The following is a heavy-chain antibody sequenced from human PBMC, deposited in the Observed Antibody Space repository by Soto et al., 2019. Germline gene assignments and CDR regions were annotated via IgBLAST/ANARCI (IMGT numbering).Heavy chain of an antibody. CDR3: ARPRDTKWGYGMDV. Sequence: VESVKISCDDSGNSFTSYGIVWVLQMPGKGLEWMGIIYPGDSDTRYRPSFQGQVTISADKSISTAYLQWSSLKASDTAMYYCARPRDTKWGYGMDVWGQGTPVTVSS. J-gene: IGHJ6*01. D-gene: IGHD7-27*01. V-gene: IGHV5-51*01. CDR1: GNSFTSYG. CDR2: IYPGDSDT.